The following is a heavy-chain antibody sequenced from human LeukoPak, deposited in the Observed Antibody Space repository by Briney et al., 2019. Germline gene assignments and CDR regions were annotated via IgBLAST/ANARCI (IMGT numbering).Heavy chain of an antibody. CDR3: ARGAGRVDY. J-gene: IGHJ4*02. D-gene: IGHD1-26*01. CDR2: IYVDGNT. CDR1: GGSISSGGYY. Sequence: SQTLSLTCTVSGGSISSGGYYWGWIRQPAGKGLEWIGRIYVDGNTNYNPSLESRVTMSLDTPKNQFSLKLRSVTAADTAVYYCARGAGRVDYWGQGTLVTVSS. V-gene: IGHV4-61*02.